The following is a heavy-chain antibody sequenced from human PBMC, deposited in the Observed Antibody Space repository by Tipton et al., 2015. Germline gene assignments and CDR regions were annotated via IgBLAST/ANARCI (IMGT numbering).Heavy chain of an antibody. V-gene: IGHV4-31*03. CDR2: IHYNGRS. CDR1: LGSITSGGYY. CDR3: AKAVVVSGVHTRFDV. D-gene: IGHD2-21*02. J-gene: IGHJ5*02. Sequence: TLSLTCSVSLGSITSGGYYWSWIRHVPGKGLEWIGYIHYNGRSFYKSSLKSRVTISVDTSKNHFSVNLRSVTAADTAVYYCAKAVVVSGVHTRFDVWGRGTLVTVSS.